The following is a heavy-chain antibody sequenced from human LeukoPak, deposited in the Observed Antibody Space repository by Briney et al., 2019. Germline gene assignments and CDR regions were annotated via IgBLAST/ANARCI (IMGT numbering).Heavy chain of an antibody. CDR3: ARFPRVDSSHH. D-gene: IGHD3-3*01. V-gene: IGHV4-59*08. CDR2: IHYSGST. J-gene: IGHJ5*02. CDR1: GGSISGYY. Sequence: SETLSLTCTVSGGSISGYYWSWIRQPPGKGLEWIGYIHYSGSTNYNPSLKSRVTVSLDTSKNQSSLNLYSMTAADTAVYYCARFPRVDSSHHWGQGALVTVSS.